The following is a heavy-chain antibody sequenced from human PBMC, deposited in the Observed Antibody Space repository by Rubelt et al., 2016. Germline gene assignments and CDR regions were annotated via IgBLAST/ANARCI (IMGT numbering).Heavy chain of an antibody. Sequence: GKGLEWVSVIYSGGSTYYADSVKGRFTISRDNAKNSLYLQMNSLRAEDTAVYYCARDDYYDSSGYFRGVDYWGQGTLVTVSS. D-gene: IGHD3-22*01. CDR3: ARDDYYDSSGYFRGVDY. J-gene: IGHJ4*02. CDR2: IYSGGST. V-gene: IGHV3-53*01.